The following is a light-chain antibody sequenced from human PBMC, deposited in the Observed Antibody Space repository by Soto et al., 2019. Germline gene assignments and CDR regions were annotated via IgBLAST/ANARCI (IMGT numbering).Light chain of an antibody. Sequence: EIVMTQSPATLSVSPGERATLSCRASQTINRNLAWYQQKPGQPPRLLIYDTSTRATGIPARFSGSGSGTEFTLTISSLQSEDFAVYYCQQHNDWPPNTFGQGTKLEI. V-gene: IGKV3-15*01. CDR1: QTINRN. CDR2: DTS. CDR3: QQHNDWPPNT. J-gene: IGKJ2*01.